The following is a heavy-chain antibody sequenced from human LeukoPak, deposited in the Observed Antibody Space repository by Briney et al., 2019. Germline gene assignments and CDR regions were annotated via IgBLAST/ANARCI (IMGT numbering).Heavy chain of an antibody. CDR2: IKSKTDGGTT. Sequence: GGSLRLSCAASGFTFSNAWMSWVRQAPGKGLERVGRIKSKTDGGTTDYAAPVKGRFTISRDDSKNTLYLQMNSLKTEDTAVYYCTTARSGPLRYQPDYWGQGTLVTVSS. V-gene: IGHV3-15*01. CDR3: TTARSGPLRYQPDY. CDR1: GFTFSNAW. J-gene: IGHJ4*02. D-gene: IGHD3-9*01.